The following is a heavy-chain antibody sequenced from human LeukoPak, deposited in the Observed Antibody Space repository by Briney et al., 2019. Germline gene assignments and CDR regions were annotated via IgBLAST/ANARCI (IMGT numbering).Heavy chain of an antibody. CDR3: ARDPTLTFGWFDP. CDR2: IVVGSGNT. V-gene: IGHV1-58*02. J-gene: IGHJ5*02. D-gene: IGHD3-16*01. Sequence: GASVKVSCKASGFTFTSSAMQWVRQARGQRLEWIGWIVVGSGNTNYAQKFQERVTITRDMSTSTAYMELSSLRSEDTAVYYCARDPTLTFGWFDPWGQGTLVTVSS. CDR1: GFTFTSSA.